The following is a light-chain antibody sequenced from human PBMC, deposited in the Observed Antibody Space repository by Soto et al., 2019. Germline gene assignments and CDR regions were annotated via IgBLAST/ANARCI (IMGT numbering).Light chain of an antibody. CDR2: AAT. V-gene: IGKV1-39*01. CDR3: QQYYNSVLT. CDR1: QSISNF. J-gene: IGKJ4*01. Sequence: DIQMTPAPSSLSASLGDRVTITCLASQSISNFLNWVQHKPGNAPKVLISAATTLQSGVPPRFSGSESGTDFTLTISSLQPEDSASYYCQQYYNSVLTCGGGTKGDIK.